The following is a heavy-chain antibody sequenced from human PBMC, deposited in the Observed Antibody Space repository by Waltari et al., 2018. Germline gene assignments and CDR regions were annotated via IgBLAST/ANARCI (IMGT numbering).Heavy chain of an antibody. CDR1: GGSISSGNW. J-gene: IGHJ5*02. V-gene: IGHV4-4*02. D-gene: IGHD5-12*01. CDR3: ARDRGLRGGYDS. Sequence: QVQLQESGPGLVKPSGTLSLTCVVYGGSISSGNWWSWVRQPPGKGLEWIGEIYHSGSTNYSPSLKSRLSISLDKSKNQFSLNLSSVTAADTAVYYCARDRGLRGGYDSWGQGTLVTVSS. CDR2: IYHSGST.